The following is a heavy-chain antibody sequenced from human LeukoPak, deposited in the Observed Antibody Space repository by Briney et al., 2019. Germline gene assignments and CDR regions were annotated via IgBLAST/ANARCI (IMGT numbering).Heavy chain of an antibody. V-gene: IGHV3-53*01. CDR1: GFTVSSNY. D-gene: IGHD3-10*01. J-gene: IGHJ4*02. CDR3: ASPVFGGLATRGAFDY. Sequence: GGSLRLSCAASGFTVSSNYMSWVRQAPGKGLEWVSVIYSGGSTYYADSVKGRFTISRDNSKNTLYLQMNSLRADDTAVYYCASPVFGGLATRGAFDYWGQGTLVTVSS. CDR2: IYSGGST.